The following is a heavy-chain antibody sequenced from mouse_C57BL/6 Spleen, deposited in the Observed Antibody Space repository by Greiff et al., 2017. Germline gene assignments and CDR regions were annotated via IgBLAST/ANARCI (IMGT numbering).Heavy chain of an antibody. J-gene: IGHJ4*01. CDR1: GYAFSGYG. CDR3: ARSGYDYHYAMDY. CDR2: IYPGDGAT. Sequence: QVQLQQSGAELVKPGASVTISCKASGYAFSGYGMHWVKQRPGKGLEWIGQIYPGDGATNYNGKLKGKATLTADKSSSTAYMKLSSLTAEDSAVYFCARSGYDYHYAMDYWGQGTSVTVSS. D-gene: IGHD2-4*01. V-gene: IGHV1-80*01.